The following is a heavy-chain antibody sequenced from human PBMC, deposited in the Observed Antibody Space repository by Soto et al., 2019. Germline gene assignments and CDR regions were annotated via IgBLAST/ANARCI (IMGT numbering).Heavy chain of an antibody. D-gene: IGHD3-22*01. CDR1: GFTFSSYG. CDR2: IWYDGSNK. V-gene: IGHV3-33*01. J-gene: IGHJ4*02. Sequence: QVQLVESGGGVVQPGRSLRLSCAASGFTFSSYGMHWVRQAPGKGLEWVAVIWYDGSNKYYADSVKGRFTISRDNSKNTLYLQMNSLRAEDTAVYYCARGRTPMSVVVWGQGTLVTVSS. CDR3: ARGRTPMSVVV.